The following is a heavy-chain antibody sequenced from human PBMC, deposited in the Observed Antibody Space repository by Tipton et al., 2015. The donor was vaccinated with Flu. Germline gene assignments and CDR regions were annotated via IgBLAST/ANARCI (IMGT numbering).Heavy chain of an antibody. CDR2: VNAGNGNT. V-gene: IGHV1-3*01. D-gene: IGHD1-1*01. J-gene: IGHJ4*02. Sequence: QVQLVQSGAEVKKPGASVKVSCKASGYTFTSYAMHWVRQAPGQRLEWMGWVNAGNGNTKYSQKFQGRVTITRDTSASTAYMELSSLRSEDTAVYYCARETGTTPAFFDYWGQGTLVTVSS. CDR3: ARETGTTPAFFDY. CDR1: GYTFTSYA.